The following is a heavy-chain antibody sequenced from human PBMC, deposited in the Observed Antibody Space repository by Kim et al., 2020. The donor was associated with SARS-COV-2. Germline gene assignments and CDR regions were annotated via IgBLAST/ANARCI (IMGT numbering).Heavy chain of an antibody. D-gene: IGHD2-15*01. J-gene: IGHJ3*02. V-gene: IGHV4-31*03. CDR3: ARAKARVVVEAFDI. Sequence: SETLSLTCTVSGGSISSGAYYWSWIRQHPGEGLEWIGYIYYSGSTYYNPSLKSRVTISVDTAKNQFSLKLNSVTVADTAVYYCARAKARVVVEAFDIWGQGTMVTVSS. CDR2: IYYSGST. CDR1: GGSISSGAYY.